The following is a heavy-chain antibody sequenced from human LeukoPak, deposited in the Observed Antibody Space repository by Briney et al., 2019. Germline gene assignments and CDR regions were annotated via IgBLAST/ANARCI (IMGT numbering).Heavy chain of an antibody. V-gene: IGHV1-46*03. CDR3: ASSAYYYDSSGYYILGAFDI. CDR2: TNPSGGST. Sequence: GASVKVSCKASGGTFSSYAISWVRQAPGQGLEWMGITNPSGGSTSYAQKFQGRVTMTRDTSTSTVYMELSSLRSEDTAVYYCASSAYYYDSSGYYILGAFDIWGQGTMVTVSS. CDR1: GGTFSSYA. J-gene: IGHJ3*02. D-gene: IGHD3-22*01.